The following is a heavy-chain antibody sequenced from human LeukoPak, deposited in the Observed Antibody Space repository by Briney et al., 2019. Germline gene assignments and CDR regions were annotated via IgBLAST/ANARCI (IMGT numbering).Heavy chain of an antibody. D-gene: IGHD3-10*01. V-gene: IGHV3-23*01. CDR1: GFTFNNYA. J-gene: IGHJ4*02. CDR3: AKDAQGGSGSYSWGTFDY. CDR2: IDANGGIT. Sequence: GGSLILSCAASGFTFNNYAMSWVRQVPGKGLEWFSGIDANGGITVYTDSVKGRFTISRDNSKNTLYLQMISLRAEDTAVYFCAKDAQGGSGSYSWGTFDYWGQGTLVPVSS.